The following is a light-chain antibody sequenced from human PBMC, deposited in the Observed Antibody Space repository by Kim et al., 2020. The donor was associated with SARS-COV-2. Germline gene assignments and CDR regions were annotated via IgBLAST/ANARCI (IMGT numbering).Light chain of an antibody. CDR3: SSYTSSSTYV. V-gene: IGLV2-18*02. CDR2: EVS. Sequence: QSALTQPPSVSGSPGQSVTTSCTGTSSDVGSYNRVSWYQQPPGTAPKLMIYEVSNRPSGVPDRFSGSKSGNTASLTISGLQAEDEADYYCSSYTSSSTYVFGTGTQLTVL. CDR1: SSDVGSYNR. J-gene: IGLJ1*01.